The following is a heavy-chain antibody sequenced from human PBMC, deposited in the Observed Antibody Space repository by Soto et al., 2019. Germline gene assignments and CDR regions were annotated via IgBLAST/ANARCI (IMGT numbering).Heavy chain of an antibody. D-gene: IGHD3-10*01. CDR2: ISHDGSIQ. CDR1: GFTFSSYG. J-gene: IGHJ4*02. Sequence: QVQLVESGEGVVQPGTSLTLSCAASGFTFSSYGMHWVRQAPGKGLEWMAVISHDGSIQFYAVSVKGRFTISRDNSKNPVYLHMNGLRADDTAFYYCARVIARGGGYIDVWGQGTLVTVSS. CDR3: ARVIARGGGYIDV. V-gene: IGHV3-30*03.